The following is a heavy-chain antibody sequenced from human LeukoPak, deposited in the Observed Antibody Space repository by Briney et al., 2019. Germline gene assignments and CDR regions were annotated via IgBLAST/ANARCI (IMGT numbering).Heavy chain of an antibody. CDR3: ARGYNWNYAPFDY. D-gene: IGHD1-7*01. V-gene: IGHV3-30-3*01. CDR1: GFTFSSYA. Sequence: GRSLRLSCAASGFTFSSYAMHWVRQAPGKGLEWLAVISYDGSNKYYADSVKGRFTISRDNSKNTLYLQMNSLRAEDTAVYYCARGYNWNYAPFDYWGQGTLVTVSS. J-gene: IGHJ4*02. CDR2: ISYDGSNK.